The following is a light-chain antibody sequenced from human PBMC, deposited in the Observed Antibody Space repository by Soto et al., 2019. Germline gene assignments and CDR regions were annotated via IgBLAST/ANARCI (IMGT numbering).Light chain of an antibody. CDR1: QGISSY. CDR2: AAS. Sequence: DIQLTQSPSSLSASVGDRVTITCRASQGISSYLVWYQKKPGKAPKLLIYAASTLQSGGPSRFSGSGSGTEATLTISSLQPEDFATYYCEQINSYSLPVGQGTKVDSK. V-gene: IGKV1-9*01. CDR3: EQINSYSLP. J-gene: IGKJ1*01.